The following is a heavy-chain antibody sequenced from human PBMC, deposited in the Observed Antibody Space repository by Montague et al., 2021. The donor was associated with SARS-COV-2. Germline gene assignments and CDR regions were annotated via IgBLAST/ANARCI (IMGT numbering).Heavy chain of an antibody. V-gene: IGHV3-23*01. J-gene: IGHJ6*02. D-gene: IGHD2-2*01. CDR2: ISGSGRNI. CDR1: GFTFSNFA. Sequence: SLRLSCAASGFTFSNFAMSWVRQAPGEGLEWVSGISGSGRNIYYANSVKGRFTISRDNSKNTVYVQMNSLRADDTAVYYCARGLKEGPVPAAPRGMDVWGQGTTVTVSS. CDR3: ARGLKEGPVPAAPRGMDV.